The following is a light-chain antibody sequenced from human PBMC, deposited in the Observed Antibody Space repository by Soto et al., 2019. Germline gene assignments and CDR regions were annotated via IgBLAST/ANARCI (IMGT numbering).Light chain of an antibody. Sequence: DIQMTQSPSTLSASVGDRVTITCRASQSISTWLASYQQKPGKAPKLLIYDATSLEGGVPLRFSGGGSGTEFTLTINRLQPDDFATYYCQQYNSHLRTFGQGTKVEIK. CDR2: DAT. V-gene: IGKV1-5*01. CDR3: QQYNSHLRT. CDR1: QSISTW. J-gene: IGKJ1*01.